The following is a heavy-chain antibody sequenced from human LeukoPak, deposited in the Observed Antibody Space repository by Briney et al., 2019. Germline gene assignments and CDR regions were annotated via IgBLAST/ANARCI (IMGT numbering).Heavy chain of an antibody. J-gene: IGHJ4*02. CDR3: ARHTQYVWGSYRYFDY. V-gene: IGHV4-39*07. D-gene: IGHD3-16*02. Sequence: SETLSLTCTVSGGSISRSSYYWGWIRQPPGKGLGWIGSRYYSGSTYYNPSLKSRVTMSVDTSKNQFSLKLSSVTAADTAVYYCARHTQYVWGSYRYFDYWGQGTLVTVSS. CDR1: GGSISRSSYY. CDR2: RYYSGST.